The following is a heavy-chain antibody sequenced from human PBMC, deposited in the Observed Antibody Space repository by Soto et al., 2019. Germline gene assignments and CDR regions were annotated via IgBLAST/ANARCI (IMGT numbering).Heavy chain of an antibody. CDR2: IKQDGSEK. J-gene: IGHJ6*03. CDR3: ARVRVWNDYHPPYYYYMDV. D-gene: IGHD4-17*01. V-gene: IGHV3-7*01. CDR1: GFTFSSYW. Sequence: RGSLRLSCAASGFTFSSYWMSWVRQAPGKGLEWVANIKQDGSEKYYVDSVKGRFTISRDNAKNSLYLQMNSLRAEDTAVYYCARVRVWNDYHPPYYYYMDVWGKGTTVTVSS.